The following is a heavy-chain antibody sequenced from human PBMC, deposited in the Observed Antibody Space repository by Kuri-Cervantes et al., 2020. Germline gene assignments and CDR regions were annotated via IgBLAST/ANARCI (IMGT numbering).Heavy chain of an antibody. CDR1: GFTFSSYA. V-gene: IGHV3-30-3*01. D-gene: IGHD2-2*01. CDR3: AKGYCSSTSCPPPIYYYYGMGV. Sequence: GESLKISCAASGFTFSSYAMHWVRQAPGKGLEWVAVISYDGSNKYYADSVKGRFTISRDNSKNTLYLQMNSLRAEGTAVYYCAKGYCSSTSCPPPIYYYYGMGVWGQGTTVTVSS. J-gene: IGHJ6*02. CDR2: ISYDGSNK.